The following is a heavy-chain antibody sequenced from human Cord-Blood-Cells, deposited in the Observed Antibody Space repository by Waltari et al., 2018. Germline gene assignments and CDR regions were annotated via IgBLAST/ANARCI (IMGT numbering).Heavy chain of an antibody. CDR1: GYTFTSYA. D-gene: IGHD2-2*01. V-gene: IGHV7-4-1*02. Sequence: QVQLVQSGSELKKPGASVKVSCKASGYTFTSYAMNWVRQAPGQGLEWMGWINTNTGNPTYAQGFTGRFVFSLDTSVSTAYLQISSLKAEDTAVYYCASSSRGIVVVPAASGDAFDIWGQGTMVTVSS. CDR3: ASSSRGIVVVPAASGDAFDI. J-gene: IGHJ3*02. CDR2: INTNTGNP.